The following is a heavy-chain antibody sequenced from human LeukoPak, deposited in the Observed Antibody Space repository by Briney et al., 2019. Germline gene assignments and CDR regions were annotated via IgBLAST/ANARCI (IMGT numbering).Heavy chain of an antibody. V-gene: IGHV6-1*01. CDR1: GDSVSSNSAA. Sequence: SQTLSLTCAISGDSVSSNSAAWNWIRQSPSSGLEWLGRTYYRSKWYNDYAPSVKSRITINPDTSKNQFSLQLNSVTPEDTAVYYCAGGGANWFDPWGQGTLVTVSS. CDR2: TYYRSKWYN. CDR3: AGGGANWFDP. J-gene: IGHJ5*02.